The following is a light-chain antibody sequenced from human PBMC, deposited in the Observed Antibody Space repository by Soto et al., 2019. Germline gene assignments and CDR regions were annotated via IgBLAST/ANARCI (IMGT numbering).Light chain of an antibody. Sequence: DIQMTQYTSTLSASVGDRVTIICRASQSISSWLSWYQQKGGKAPKLLISKASNLDSGVPSRFSGSGSGTEFNLTISSLQPEDFATYYCQQYNSFIWTFGQGTMV. CDR2: KAS. J-gene: IGKJ1*01. V-gene: IGKV1-5*03. CDR3: QQYNSFIWT. CDR1: QSISSW.